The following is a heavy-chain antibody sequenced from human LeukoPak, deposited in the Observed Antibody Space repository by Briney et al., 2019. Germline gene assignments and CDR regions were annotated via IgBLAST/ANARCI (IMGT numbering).Heavy chain of an antibody. CDR3: ARVHPPRKQWLAKNWFDP. CDR2: INHSGST. V-gene: IGHV4-34*01. CDR1: GGSLSGYY. J-gene: IGHJ5*02. Sequence: PSETLSLTCAVYGGSLSGYYWSWIRQPPGKGLEWIGEINHSGSTNYNPSLKSRVTISVDTSKNQFSLKLSSVTAADTAVYYCARVHPPRKQWLAKNWFDPWGQGTLVTVSS. D-gene: IGHD6-19*01.